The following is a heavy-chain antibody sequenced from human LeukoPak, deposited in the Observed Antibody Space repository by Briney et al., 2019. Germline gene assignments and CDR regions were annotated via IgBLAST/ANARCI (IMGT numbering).Heavy chain of an antibody. Sequence: ASVKVSCKASGYTFTGYYMYWVRQAPGQGLEWMGWTNPNSGDTNYAQKFQGRVTVTRDTSISTAYMELSRLESDDTAVYYCARARTWDCWGQGTLVTVSS. CDR2: TNPNSGDT. J-gene: IGHJ4*02. V-gene: IGHV1-2*02. CDR3: ARARTWDC. D-gene: IGHD2-8*01. CDR1: GYTFTGYY.